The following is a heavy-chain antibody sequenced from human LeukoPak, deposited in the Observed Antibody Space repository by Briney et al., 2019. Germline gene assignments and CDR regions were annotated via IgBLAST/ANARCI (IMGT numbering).Heavy chain of an antibody. CDR3: ASELQGVVGVVVAATVLGGDYYYYMDV. D-gene: IGHD2-15*01. J-gene: IGHJ6*03. Sequence: GGSLRLSCAASGFTFSSYWMSWVRQAPGKGLEWVANIKQDGSEKYYVDSVKGRFTISRDNAKNSLYLQMNSLRAEDTAVYYCASELQGVVGVVVAATVLGGDYYYYMDVWGKGTTVTVSS. CDR2: IKQDGSEK. CDR1: GFTFSSYW. V-gene: IGHV3-7*01.